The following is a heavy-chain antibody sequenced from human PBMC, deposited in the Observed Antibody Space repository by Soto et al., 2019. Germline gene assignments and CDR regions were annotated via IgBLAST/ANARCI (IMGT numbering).Heavy chain of an antibody. Sequence: PVGSLRLSCAASGFTFSSYGMHWVRQAPGKGLEWVAVIWYDGSNKYYADSVKGRFTISRDNSKNTLYLQMNSLRAEDTAVYYCASSLRIRFDYWGQGTLVTVSS. J-gene: IGHJ4*02. V-gene: IGHV3-33*01. CDR1: GFTFSSYG. D-gene: IGHD4-17*01. CDR2: IWYDGSNK. CDR3: ASSLRIRFDY.